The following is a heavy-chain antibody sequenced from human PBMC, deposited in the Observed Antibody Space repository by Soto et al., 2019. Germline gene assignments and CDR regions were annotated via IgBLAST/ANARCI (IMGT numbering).Heavy chain of an antibody. Sequence: GSLRLSCSASGFSFSNYTIHWVRQAPGKGLEYVSAISSSGGSTYYADSVKGRFTISRDNSKNTLYLQMSSLRPEDTAVYYCAKDQTYYDSSGYYSLPSYWGQGTLVTVSS. V-gene: IGHV3-64D*06. CDR3: AKDQTYYDSSGYYSLPSY. CDR2: ISSSGGST. J-gene: IGHJ4*02. CDR1: GFSFSNYT. D-gene: IGHD3-22*01.